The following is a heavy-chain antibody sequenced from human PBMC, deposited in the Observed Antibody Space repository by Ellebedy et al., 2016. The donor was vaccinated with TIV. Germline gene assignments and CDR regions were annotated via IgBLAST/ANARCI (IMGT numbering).Heavy chain of an antibody. CDR1: GYSFTAYY. D-gene: IGHD4-11*01. CDR2: INPDNGVT. Sequence: AASVKVSCKTSGYSFTAYYIHWVRQAPGQGPEWVGWINPDNGVTVYEQKLQGRVTITGDTSISTVYMELSSLRSDDTAIYYCVRELTNPVTGDYWGQGTLVFVSS. CDR3: VRELTNPVTGDY. V-gene: IGHV1-2*02. J-gene: IGHJ4*02.